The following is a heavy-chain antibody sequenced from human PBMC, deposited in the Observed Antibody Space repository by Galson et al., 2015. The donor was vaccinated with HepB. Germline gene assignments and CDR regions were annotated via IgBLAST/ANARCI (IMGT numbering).Heavy chain of an antibody. D-gene: IGHD4-17*01. CDR2: IRSKAYGGTT. CDR3: TRRMTTVTSRRGWFDP. V-gene: IGHV3-49*04. J-gene: IGHJ5*02. Sequence: SLRLSCAASGFTFGDYAMSWVRQAPGKGLEWVGFIRSKAYGGTTEYAASVKGRFTISRDDSKSIAYLQMNSLKTEDTAVYYCTRRMTTVTSRRGWFDPWGQGTLVTVSS. CDR1: GFTFGDYA.